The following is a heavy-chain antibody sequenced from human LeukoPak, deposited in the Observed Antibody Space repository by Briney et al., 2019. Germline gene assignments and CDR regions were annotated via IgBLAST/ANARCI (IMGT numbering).Heavy chain of an antibody. CDR3: ARLGSVGYYNYQYMDI. CDR2: INDIGNT. D-gene: IGHD3-10*01. J-gene: IGHJ6*03. V-gene: IGHV4-34*01. CDR1: DGSFSGYY. Sequence: KPSETLSLTCAVYDGSFSGYYWSWIRQPPGKGLEWIGEINDIGNTNYDPSLRSRVTISVDTSKNQFSLSLTSATAADTAVYFCARLGSVGYYNYQYMDIWGNGTTVTVSS.